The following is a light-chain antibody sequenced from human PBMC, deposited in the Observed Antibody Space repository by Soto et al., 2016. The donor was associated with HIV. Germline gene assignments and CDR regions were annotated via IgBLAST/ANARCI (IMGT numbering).Light chain of an antibody. Sequence: AIQMTRSPSSLSASVGDRVTITCRASQGIKNELAWYQQKPGKAPKLLIYSTSSLGSGVPSRFSGSASGTDFTLSISSLQPEDSASYFCLQDYSYPYTFGQGTKLEIK. CDR1: QGIKNE. J-gene: IGKJ2*01. CDR2: STS. V-gene: IGKV1-6*01. CDR3: LQDYSYPYT.